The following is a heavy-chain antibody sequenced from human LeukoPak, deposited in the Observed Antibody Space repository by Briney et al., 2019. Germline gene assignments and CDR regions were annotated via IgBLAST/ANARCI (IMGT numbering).Heavy chain of an antibody. CDR2: ISGSGDST. J-gene: IGHJ4*02. D-gene: IGHD3-10*01. CDR1: GFTFSNAW. V-gene: IGHV3-23*01. CDR3: AKASRLLHGSGSYPGYFDY. Sequence: GGSLRLSCAASGFTFSNAWMSWVRQAPWKGLEWVSGISGSGDSTYYADSVKGRFTISRDNSKNTLYLQMNSLRAEDTAVYYCAKASRLLHGSGSYPGYFDYWGQGTLVTVSS.